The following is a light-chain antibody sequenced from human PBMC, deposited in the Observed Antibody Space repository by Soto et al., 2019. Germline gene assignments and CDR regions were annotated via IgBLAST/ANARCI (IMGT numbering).Light chain of an antibody. CDR2: GAS. Sequence: EIVLTQSPGTLSLSPGEGASLSCRASQSVSSGAFAWYRQKPGQAPRLLIYGASIRATGIPDRFSGSGSGTDFTLTISGLEPEDFAMYHCQQYGNSPRVTFGGGTKVDIK. CDR3: QQYGNSPRVT. V-gene: IGKV3-20*01. CDR1: QSVSSGA. J-gene: IGKJ4*01.